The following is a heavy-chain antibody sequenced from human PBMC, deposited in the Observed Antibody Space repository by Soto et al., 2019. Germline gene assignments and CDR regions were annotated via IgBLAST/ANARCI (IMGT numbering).Heavy chain of an antibody. V-gene: IGHV4-39*01. J-gene: IGHJ4*02. CDR2: IYYSGST. CDR3: ARRYGYYFDY. Sequence: PFETLSLTCTVSGGSISSSSYYWGWIRQPPGKGLEWIGSIYYSGSTYYNPSLKSRVTISVDTSKNQFSLKLSSVTAADTAVYYCARRYGYYFDYWGQGTLVTVSS. CDR1: GGSISSSSYY. D-gene: IGHD4-17*01.